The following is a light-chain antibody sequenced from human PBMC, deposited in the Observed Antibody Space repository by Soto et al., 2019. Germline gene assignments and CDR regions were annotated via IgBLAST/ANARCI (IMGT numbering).Light chain of an antibody. CDR3: HQYSNTPFT. V-gene: IGKV4-1*01. CDR1: QSVLYSSNNKNY. CDR2: WAS. Sequence: DIVMTQSPDSLAVSLGERAIINCKSSQSVLYSSNNKNYLGWYQHKPGQPPKLLISWASTRESGVPDRFSGSGSGTDFTLTISSLQAEDVAVYYCHQYSNTPFTFGPGTKVDIK. J-gene: IGKJ3*01.